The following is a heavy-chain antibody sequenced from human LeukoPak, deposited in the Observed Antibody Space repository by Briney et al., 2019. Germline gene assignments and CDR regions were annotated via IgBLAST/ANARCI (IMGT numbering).Heavy chain of an antibody. D-gene: IGHD1-26*01. V-gene: IGHV4-39*01. J-gene: IGHJ1*01. Sequence: SETLSLTCTVSGGSISSSSYYWGWIRQPPGKGLEWIGSIYYSGSTYYNPSLKSRVTISVDTSKNQFSLKLSSVTAADTAVYYCANQRWELLEYFQHWGQGTLVTVSS. CDR3: ANQRWELLEYFQH. CDR1: GGSISSSSYY. CDR2: IYYSGST.